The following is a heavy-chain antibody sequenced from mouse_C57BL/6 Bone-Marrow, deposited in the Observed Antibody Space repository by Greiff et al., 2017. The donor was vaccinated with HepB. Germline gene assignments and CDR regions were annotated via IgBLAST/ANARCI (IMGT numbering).Heavy chain of an antibody. V-gene: IGHV1-18*01. Sequence: EVKLMESGPELVKPGASVKIPCKASGYTFTDYNMDWVQQSHGKSLEWIGDINPNNGGTIYNQKFKGKATLTVDKSSSTAYMELRSLTSEDTAVYYCARTYYGSSPAWFAYWGQGTLVTVSA. J-gene: IGHJ3*01. CDR3: ARTYYGSSPAWFAY. CDR2: INPNNGGT. CDR1: GYTFTDYN. D-gene: IGHD1-1*01.